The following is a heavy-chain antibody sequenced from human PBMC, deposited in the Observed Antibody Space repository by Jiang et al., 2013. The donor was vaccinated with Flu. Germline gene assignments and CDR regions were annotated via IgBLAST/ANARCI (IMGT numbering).Heavy chain of an antibody. CDR1: GGSISSFY. CDR2: IHHSGST. CDR3: ATRIGGNSDYLDY. D-gene: IGHD4-23*01. V-gene: IGHV4-59*08. J-gene: IGHJ4*02. Sequence: GSGLVKPSETLSLTCTVSGGSISSFYWSWIRQAPEKGLEWIGYIHHSGSTDCNPSLKSRVTMSVDTSKNLFSLKLSSVTAADTAVYYCATRIGGNSDYLDYWGPESVVTVSS.